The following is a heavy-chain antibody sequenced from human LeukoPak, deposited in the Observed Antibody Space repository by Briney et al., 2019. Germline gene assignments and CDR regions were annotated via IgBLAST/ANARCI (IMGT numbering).Heavy chain of an antibody. CDR1: GFTVSSNY. CDR2: ISGSGGST. D-gene: IGHD3-22*01. V-gene: IGHV3-23*01. CDR3: AKLMIVDYDAFDI. Sequence: GGSLRLSRAASGFTVSSNYMSWVRQAPGKGLEWVSAISGSGGSTYYADSVKGRFTISRDNSKNTLYLQMNSLRAEDTAVYYCAKLMIVDYDAFDIWGQGTMVTVSS. J-gene: IGHJ3*02.